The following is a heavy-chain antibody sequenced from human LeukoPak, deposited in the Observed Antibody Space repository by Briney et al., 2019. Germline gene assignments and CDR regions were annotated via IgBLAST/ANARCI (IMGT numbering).Heavy chain of an antibody. J-gene: IGHJ5*02. Sequence: GGSLRLSCAASGFTFSSYAMSWVRQAPGKGPEWVSAISSSGGSTYYADSVKGRFTISRDNSKNTLYLQMNSLRAEDTAVYYCAKGYGSGSHNWFDPWGQGTLVTVSS. CDR2: ISSSGGST. CDR3: AKGYGSGSHNWFDP. CDR1: GFTFSSYA. V-gene: IGHV3-23*01. D-gene: IGHD3-10*01.